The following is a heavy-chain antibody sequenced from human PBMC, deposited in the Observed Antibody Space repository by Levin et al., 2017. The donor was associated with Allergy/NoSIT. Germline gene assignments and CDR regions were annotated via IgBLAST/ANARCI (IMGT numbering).Heavy chain of an antibody. D-gene: IGHD2-2*02. Sequence: GGSLRLSCAASGFTFDDYAMHWVRQAPGKGLEWVSGISWNSGSIGYADSVKGRFTISRDNAKNSLYLQMNSLRAEDTALYYCAKGYCSSTSCYNDYWGQGTLVTVSS. V-gene: IGHV3-9*01. CDR2: ISWNSGSI. J-gene: IGHJ4*02. CDR1: GFTFDDYA. CDR3: AKGYCSSTSCYNDY.